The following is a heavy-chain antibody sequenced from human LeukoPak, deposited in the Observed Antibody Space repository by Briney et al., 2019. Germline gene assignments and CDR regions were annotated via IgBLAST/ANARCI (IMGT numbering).Heavy chain of an antibody. J-gene: IGHJ4*02. CDR3: ARDPATHSHD. CDR1: GGSISSGSYY. D-gene: IGHD5-24*01. CDR2: IYYSGST. V-gene: IGHV4-39*07. Sequence: SETLSLTCTVSGGSISSGSYYWGWIRQPPGKGLEWIGSIYYSGSTYYNPSLKSRVTISVDTSKNQFSLKLSSVTAADTAVYYCARDPATHSHDWGQGTLVTVSS.